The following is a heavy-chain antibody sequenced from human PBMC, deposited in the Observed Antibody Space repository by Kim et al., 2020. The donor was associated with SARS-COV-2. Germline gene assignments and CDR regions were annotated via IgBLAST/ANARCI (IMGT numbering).Heavy chain of an antibody. CDR2: IDPSDSYT. CDR3: ARVGGEYCSSTSCYIYYGMDV. Sequence: GESLKISCKGSGYSFTSYWISWVRQMPGKGLEWMGRIDPSDSYTNYSPSFQGHVTISADKSISTAYLQWSSLKASDTAMYYCARVGGEYCSSTSCYIYYGMDVWGQGTTVTVSS. D-gene: IGHD2-2*02. V-gene: IGHV5-10-1*01. CDR1: GYSFTSYW. J-gene: IGHJ6*02.